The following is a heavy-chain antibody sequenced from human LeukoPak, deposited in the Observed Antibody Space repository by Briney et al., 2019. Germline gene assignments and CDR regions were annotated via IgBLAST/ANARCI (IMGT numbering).Heavy chain of an antibody. J-gene: IGHJ5*02. CDR3: AKSYYYGSGSYNNWFDP. V-gene: IGHV5-51*01. D-gene: IGHD3-10*01. CDR2: IYPGDSDT. CDR1: GYSSTIYW. Sequence: GESLKISCKISGYSSTIYWIAWVRQMPGKGLEWMGIIYPGDSDTRYSPSFQGQVTISADKSISTAYLQWSSLKASDTAMYYCAKSYYYGSGSYNNWFDPWGQGTPVTVSS.